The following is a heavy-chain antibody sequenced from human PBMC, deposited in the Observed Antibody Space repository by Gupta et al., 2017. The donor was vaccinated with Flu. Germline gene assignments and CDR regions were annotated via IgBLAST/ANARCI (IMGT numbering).Heavy chain of an antibody. D-gene: IGHD2-2*01. J-gene: IGHJ6*02. CDR3: ARDRVEGQDYYGLDV. Sequence: QVQLVQSGAEVKKPGSSVKVSCKASGDTFNIYTIGWVRQAPGQGREWMGGITPILGTANYEQKFQGRVTITADKSTTTAYMELTSLRSDDTAVYYCARDRVEGQDYYGLDVWGQGTTVTVSS. CDR2: ITPILGTA. CDR1: GDTFNIYT. V-gene: IGHV1-69*06.